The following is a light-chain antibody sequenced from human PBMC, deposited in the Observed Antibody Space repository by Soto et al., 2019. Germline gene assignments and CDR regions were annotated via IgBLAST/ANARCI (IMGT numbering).Light chain of an antibody. CDR3: SSYAGPNFVV. J-gene: IGLJ2*01. Sequence: QSALTRPPSASGSPGQSVTISCSGINFDVEDRYISWYQQRPGQAPKLMIYAVNQRPSGVPDRFSGSRSGNTASLIVSGLQTEDEGAYYCSSYAGPNFVVFGGGTQLTVL. CDR2: AVN. V-gene: IGLV2-8*01. CDR1: NFDVEDRY.